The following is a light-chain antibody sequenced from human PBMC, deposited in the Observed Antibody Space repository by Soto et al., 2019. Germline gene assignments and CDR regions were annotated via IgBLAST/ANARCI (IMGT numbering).Light chain of an antibody. CDR2: DES. CDR1: QSVSSY. Sequence: EIVVTQSPATLSLSPGERATLSCRASQSVSSYLAWYQQKPGQAPRIVIYDESNRATGIPARFSGSGSGTDLNLTITRLEPEDFAMYYCQKYSSSPLTCGGGTKVDIK. V-gene: IGKV3-11*01. CDR3: QKYSSSPLT. J-gene: IGKJ4*01.